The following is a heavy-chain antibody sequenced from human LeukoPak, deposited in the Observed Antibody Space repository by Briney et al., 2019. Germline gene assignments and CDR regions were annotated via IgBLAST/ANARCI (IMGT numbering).Heavy chain of an antibody. CDR2: IHYTGST. J-gene: IGHJ5*02. Sequence: SGTLSLTCSVSGGSINSGTYYWSWVRLPPEKGLEWIASIHYTGSTYYNPSLKSRSTISRDTPKNQFSLTLTSVIDADTAVYYCVRHVHSPSFDPWGQGTLVTVSS. CDR1: GGSINSGTYY. CDR3: VRHVHSPSFDP. V-gene: IGHV4-39*01.